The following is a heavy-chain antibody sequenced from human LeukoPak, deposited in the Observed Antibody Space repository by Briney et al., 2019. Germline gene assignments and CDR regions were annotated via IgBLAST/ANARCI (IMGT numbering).Heavy chain of an antibody. Sequence: SETLSLTCTVSGGSISSYYWSWIRQPPGKGLEWIGYIYHSGSTYYNPSLKSRVTISVDRSKNQFSLKLSSVTAADTAVYYCARAGSAAAGPYYYGMNVWGQGTTVTVSS. CDR1: GGSISSYY. J-gene: IGHJ6*02. D-gene: IGHD6-13*01. CDR3: ARAGSAAAGPYYYGMNV. V-gene: IGHV4-59*12. CDR2: IYHSGST.